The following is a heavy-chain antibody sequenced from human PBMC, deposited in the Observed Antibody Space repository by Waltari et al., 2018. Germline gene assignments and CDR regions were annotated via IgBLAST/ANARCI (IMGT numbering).Heavy chain of an antibody. Sequence: EIQLVESGGGLIQPGGSLRLSCAASGLTFRTYALSWVRQGAGMGMGVVSASGTSGDGTIYAAPVKGRFTSSRDNSKNTLHRQMNSLRADDTAVYYCARVGGGNYDDSGSASRFDYWGQGTLVTVSS. CDR3: ARVGGGNYDDSGSASRFDY. V-gene: IGHV3-23*04. J-gene: IGHJ4*02. CDR2: SGTSGDGT. CDR1: GLTFRTYA. D-gene: IGHD3-22*01.